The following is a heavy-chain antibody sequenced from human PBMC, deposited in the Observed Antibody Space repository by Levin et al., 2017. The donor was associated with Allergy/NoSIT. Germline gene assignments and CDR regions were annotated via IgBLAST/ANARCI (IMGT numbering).Heavy chain of an antibody. CDR1: GFTFSSYG. D-gene: IGHD6-19*01. CDR2: ISYDGSNK. Sequence: GESLKISCAASGFTFSSYGMHWVRQAPGKGLEWVAVISYDGSNKYYADSVKGRFTISRDNSKNTLYLQMNSLRAEDTAVYYCAKDKGPGIAVAGEFDYWGQGTLVTVSS. CDR3: AKDKGPGIAVAGEFDY. V-gene: IGHV3-30*18. J-gene: IGHJ4*02.